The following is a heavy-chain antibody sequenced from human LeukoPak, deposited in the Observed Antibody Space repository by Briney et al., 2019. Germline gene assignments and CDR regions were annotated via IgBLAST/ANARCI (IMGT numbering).Heavy chain of an antibody. CDR3: ARGIVRELLWFGELLGY. CDR1: EFSVGSNY. Sequence: GGSLRLSCAASEFSVGSNYMTWVRQAPGKGLEWVSLIYSGGSTYYADSVKGRFTISRDNSKNTLYLQMNSLRAEDTAVYYCARGIVRELLWFGELLGYWGQGTLVTVSS. D-gene: IGHD3-10*01. J-gene: IGHJ4*02. V-gene: IGHV3-66*01. CDR2: IYSGGST.